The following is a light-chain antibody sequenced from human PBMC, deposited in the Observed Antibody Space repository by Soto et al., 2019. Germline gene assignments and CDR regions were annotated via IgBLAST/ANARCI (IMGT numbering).Light chain of an antibody. CDR2: DVS. Sequence: QSALTQPASVSGSPGQSITISCTGTSSDVGSYNYVSWYQQYPGKAPKLMIYDVSNRPSGVSYRFSGSKSGNTASLTISGLQSEDEADYYCSSYTTSSPHVVFGGGTKVTLL. CDR1: SSDVGSYNY. CDR3: SSYTTSSPHVV. J-gene: IGLJ2*01. V-gene: IGLV2-14*01.